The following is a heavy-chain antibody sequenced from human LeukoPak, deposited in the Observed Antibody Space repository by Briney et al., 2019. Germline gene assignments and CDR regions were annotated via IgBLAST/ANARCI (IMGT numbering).Heavy chain of an antibody. CDR2: IYYSGST. V-gene: IGHV4-39*07. Sequence: SETLSLTCTVSGGSISSSSYYWGWIRQPPGKGLEWIGSIYYSGSTYYNPSLKSRVTISVDTSKNQFSLKLSSVTAADTAVYYCARTCWVSRVAYCGGEIDYWGQGTLVTVSS. CDR1: GGSISSSSYY. J-gene: IGHJ4*02. CDR3: ARTCWVSRVAYCGGEIDY. D-gene: IGHD2-21*01.